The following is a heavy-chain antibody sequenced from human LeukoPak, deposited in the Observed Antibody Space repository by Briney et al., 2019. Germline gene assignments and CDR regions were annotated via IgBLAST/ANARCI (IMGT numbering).Heavy chain of an antibody. CDR2: ISGSSSYI. D-gene: IGHD4-23*01. V-gene: IGHV3-21*01. J-gene: IGHJ4*02. Sequence: PGGSLRLSCAASGFTFSSYTMNWVRQAPGKGLEWVSSISGSSSYIYYADSVKGRFTISRDNAKDSLYLQMNSLRAEDTAVYYCARLDYGGNSVLDYWGQGTLLTVSS. CDR1: GFTFSSYT. CDR3: ARLDYGGNSVLDY.